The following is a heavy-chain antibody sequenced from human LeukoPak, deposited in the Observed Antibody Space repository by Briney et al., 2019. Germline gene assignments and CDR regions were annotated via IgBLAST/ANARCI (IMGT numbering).Heavy chain of an antibody. CDR3: ARGITIFGVVTKGWFDP. CDR2: MNPNSGNT. D-gene: IGHD3-3*01. V-gene: IGHV1-8*01. J-gene: IGHJ5*02. Sequence: ASVKVSCKAPGYTFTSYDINWVRQATGQGLEWMGWMNPNSGNTGYAQKFQGRVTMTRNTSISTAYMELSSLRSEDTAVYYCARGITIFGVVTKGWFDPWGQGTLVTVSS. CDR1: GYTFTSYD.